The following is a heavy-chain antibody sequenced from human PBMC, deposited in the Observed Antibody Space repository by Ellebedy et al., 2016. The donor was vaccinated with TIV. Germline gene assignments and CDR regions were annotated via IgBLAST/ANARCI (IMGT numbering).Heavy chain of an antibody. J-gene: IGHJ2*01. CDR1: GFTFSDYG. CDR3: AKEPQIHASPWYFDL. CDR2: IAHDGSVA. V-gene: IGHV3-30*18. Sequence: GESLKISCAASGFTFSDYGMHWVRRAPGKGLEWLAVIAHDGSVAYYRESVKGRITLSRDNSKNTVYLQVNSLRPDDTAVYFCAKEPQIHASPWYFDLWGRGTLVTVSS. D-gene: IGHD5-18*01.